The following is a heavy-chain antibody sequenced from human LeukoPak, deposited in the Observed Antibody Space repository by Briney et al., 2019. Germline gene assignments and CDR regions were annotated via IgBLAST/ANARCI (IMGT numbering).Heavy chain of an antibody. J-gene: IGHJ4*02. CDR2: INHSGST. D-gene: IGHD6-13*01. Sequence: KPSETLSLTCAVYGGSFSGYYWSWIRQPPGKGLEWIGEINHSGSTNYNPSLKSRVTISVDTSKNQFSLKLSSVTAPDTAVYYCAVSSWYRFAYYWGQGTLVTVSS. CDR1: GGSFSGYY. CDR3: AVSSWYRFAYY. V-gene: IGHV4-34*01.